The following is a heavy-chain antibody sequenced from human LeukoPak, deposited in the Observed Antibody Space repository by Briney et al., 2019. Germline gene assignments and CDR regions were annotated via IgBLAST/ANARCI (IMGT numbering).Heavy chain of an antibody. D-gene: IGHD6-13*01. J-gene: IGHJ4*02. Sequence: GGSLRLSCAASGFTFSSYGIHWVRQAPGKGLEWVAFIRFDGSNKYYADSAKGRFTISRDNSKNTLYLQMNSLRTEDTAVYYCAKSASGYSSSWYCFDYWGQGTLVTVSS. CDR2: IRFDGSNK. CDR1: GFTFSSYG. CDR3: AKSASGYSSSWYCFDY. V-gene: IGHV3-30*02.